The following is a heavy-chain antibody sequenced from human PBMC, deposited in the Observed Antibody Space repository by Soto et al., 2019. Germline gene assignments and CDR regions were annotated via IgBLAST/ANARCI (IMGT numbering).Heavy chain of an antibody. CDR2: ISSSGITI. Sequence: EVSLRLSCAASGFTFIDYHMSWIRQAPGKGLEWVSYISSSGITIYYADSVKGRFTISRDNAKNSLYLQMNSLRAEDTAVYYCARDRRCYYDSSGYPHFDYWGQGTLVTVSS. CDR1: GFTFIDYH. D-gene: IGHD3-22*01. CDR3: ARDRRCYYDSSGYPHFDY. V-gene: IGHV3-11*01. J-gene: IGHJ4*02.